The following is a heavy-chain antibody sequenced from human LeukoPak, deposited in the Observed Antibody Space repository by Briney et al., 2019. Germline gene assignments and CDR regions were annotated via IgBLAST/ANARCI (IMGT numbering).Heavy chain of an antibody. CDR3: ARTQWFGELLGGRSYFDY. CDR2: IYYSGST. D-gene: IGHD3-10*01. CDR1: GGSISSSSYY. V-gene: IGHV4-39*07. J-gene: IGHJ4*02. Sequence: SETLSLTCTVSGGSISSSSYYWGWIRQPPGKGLEWIGSIYYSGSTYYNPSLKSRVTISVDTSKNQFSLKLSSVTAADTAVYYCARTQWFGELLGGRSYFDYWGQGTLVTVSS.